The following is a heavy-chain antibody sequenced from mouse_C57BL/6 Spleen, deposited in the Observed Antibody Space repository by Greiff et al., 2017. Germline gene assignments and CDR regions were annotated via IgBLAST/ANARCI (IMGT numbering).Heavy chain of an antibody. CDR1: GYTFTSYW. D-gene: IGHD4-1*01. V-gene: IGHV14-4*01. CDR3: TTTGTGAMDY. J-gene: IGHJ4*01. Sequence: VQLQQPGAELVRPGSSVKLSCKASGYTFTSYWMHWVKQRPEQGLEWIGWIDPENGDTEYASKFQGKATITADTSSNTAYLQLSSLTSEDTAVYYCTTTGTGAMDYWGQGTSVTVSS. CDR2: IDPENGDT.